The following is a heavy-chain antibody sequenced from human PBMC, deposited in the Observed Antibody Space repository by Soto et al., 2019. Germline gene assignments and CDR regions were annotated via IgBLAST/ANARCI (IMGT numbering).Heavy chain of an antibody. CDR2: IYYSGST. J-gene: IGHJ4*02. CDR3: VGCSYGEYFDY. D-gene: IGHD5-18*01. V-gene: IGHV4-39*01. CDR1: GCSISSSSYY. Sequence: SETLSLTCTVSGCSISSSSYYWGWIRQPPGKGLEWIGGIYYSGSTYYNPSLKSRVTISVDTSKNQFSLKLSSVTAADTAVYYCVGCSYGEYFDYWGQGTLVTVSS.